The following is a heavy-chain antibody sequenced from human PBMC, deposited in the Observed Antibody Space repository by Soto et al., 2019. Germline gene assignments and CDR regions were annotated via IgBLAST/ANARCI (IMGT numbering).Heavy chain of an antibody. D-gene: IGHD3-3*01. CDR1: GYTFTSYD. V-gene: IGHV1-8*01. CDR3: ASAYYDFWSGYWAYYYYGMDV. Sequence: QVQLVQSGAEVKKPGASVQVSCKASGYTFTSYDINWVRQATGQGLEWMGWMNPNSGNTGYAQKFQGRVTMTRNTSISTDYMALSSLRSEDTAVYYCASAYYDFWSGYWAYYYYGMDVWGQGTTVTVSS. J-gene: IGHJ6*02. CDR2: MNPNSGNT.